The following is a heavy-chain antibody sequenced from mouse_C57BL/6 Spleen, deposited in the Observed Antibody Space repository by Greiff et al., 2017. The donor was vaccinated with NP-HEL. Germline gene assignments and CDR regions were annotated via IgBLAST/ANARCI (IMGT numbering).Heavy chain of an antibody. D-gene: IGHD1-1*01. CDR1: GFTFSDYG. CDR3: AMPSTVRAMDY. V-gene: IGHV5-17*01. CDR2: ISSGSSTI. J-gene: IGHJ4*01. Sequence: EVKLMESGGGLVKPGGSLKLSCAASGFTFSDYGMHWVRQAPEKGLEWVAYISSGSSTIYYADTVKGRFTLSRDNAKNTLFLQMTSLRSEDTAMYYCAMPSTVRAMDYWGQGTSVTVSS.